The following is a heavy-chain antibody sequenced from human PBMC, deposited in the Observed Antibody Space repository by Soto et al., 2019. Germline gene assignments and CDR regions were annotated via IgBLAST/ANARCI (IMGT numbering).Heavy chain of an antibody. Sequence: GESLKISCKGSGYSFTNYLICWVRQIPVKGLEWMGIIYPGDSNTRYSPSFQGQVTISADKSISTAYLQWSSLKASDTAMYYCARQGFCSSTSCYTVDYWGQGIRVTVSS. CDR3: ARQGFCSSTSCYTVDY. V-gene: IGHV5-51*01. CDR1: GYSFTNYL. J-gene: IGHJ4*02. CDR2: IYPGDSNT. D-gene: IGHD2-2*02.